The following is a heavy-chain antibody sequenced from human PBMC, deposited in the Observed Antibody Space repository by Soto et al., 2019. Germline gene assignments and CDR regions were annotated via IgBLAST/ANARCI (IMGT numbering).Heavy chain of an antibody. CDR3: XXXXXXXXIDY. V-gene: IGHV3-74*01. CDR1: GFTFSSYW. Sequence: EVQLVESGGGLVQPGGSLRLSCAASGFTFSSYWMHWVRQVPGKGLMWVSHITSDGRRTTYADSVKGRITISRDNAKNTLYLQMNSLRAEDTXXXXXXXXXXXXXIDYXGLGTLVTVSS. CDR2: ITSDGRRT. J-gene: IGHJ4*02.